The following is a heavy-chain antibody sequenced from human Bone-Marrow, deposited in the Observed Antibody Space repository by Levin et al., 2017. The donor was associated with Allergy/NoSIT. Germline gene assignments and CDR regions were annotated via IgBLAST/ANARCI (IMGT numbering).Heavy chain of an antibody. CDR2: MNPNSGNT. CDR1: GYTFTSYD. CDR3: ARGALLWFGESEVFDY. J-gene: IGHJ4*02. V-gene: IGHV1-8*01. D-gene: IGHD3-10*01. Sequence: GASVKVSCKASGYTFTSYDINWVRQATGQGLEWMGWMNPNSGNTGYAQKFQGRVTMTRNTSISTAYMELSSLRSEDTAVYYCARGALLWFGESEVFDYWGQGTLVTVSS.